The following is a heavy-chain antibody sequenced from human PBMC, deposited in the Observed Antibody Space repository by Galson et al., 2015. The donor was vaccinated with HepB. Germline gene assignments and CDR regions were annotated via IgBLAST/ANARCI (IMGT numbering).Heavy chain of an antibody. V-gene: IGHV3-15*07. J-gene: IGHJ4*02. CDR1: GFTFSNAW. CDR3: TTEGGYDFWSGYQPYFDY. D-gene: IGHD3-3*01. CDR2: IKSKTDGGTT. Sequence: SLRLSCAASGFTFSNAWMNWVRQAPGKGLEWVGRIKSKTDGGTTDYAAPVKGRFTISRDDSKNTLYLQMNSLKTEDTAVYYCTTEGGYDFWSGYQPYFDYWGQGTLVTVSS.